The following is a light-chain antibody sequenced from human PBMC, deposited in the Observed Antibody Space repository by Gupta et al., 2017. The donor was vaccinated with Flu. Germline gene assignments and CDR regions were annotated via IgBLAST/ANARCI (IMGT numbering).Light chain of an antibody. CDR3: SSYTSSSTAV. V-gene: IGLV2-14*01. CDR1: SSDVGGYNY. J-gene: IGLJ1*01. CDR2: EVS. Sequence: QSALTQPASVSGPPGQSITIPCTGTSSDVGGYNYVSWYQQHPGKAPKLMIYEVSNRPAGVANRFSGSKSGNTAFLTISGHQAEDEADYYCSSYTSSSTAVFGTGTKVTVL.